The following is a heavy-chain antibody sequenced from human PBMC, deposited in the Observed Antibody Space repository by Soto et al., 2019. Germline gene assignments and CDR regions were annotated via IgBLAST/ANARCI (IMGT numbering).Heavy chain of an antibody. J-gene: IGHJ4*02. CDR1: GGPIKTGDYY. CDR3: ARAGFSYGHLLF. V-gene: IGHV4-30-4*01. Sequence: SETLSLTCNVSGGPIKTGDYYWNWIRQPPGKGLEWIGYVFYSGATNYSPSLKSRAAISMDTSKNQFSLSLTSVTAADTAVYYFARAGFSYGHLLFWGQGIRLTVSS. D-gene: IGHD3-10*01. CDR2: VFYSGAT.